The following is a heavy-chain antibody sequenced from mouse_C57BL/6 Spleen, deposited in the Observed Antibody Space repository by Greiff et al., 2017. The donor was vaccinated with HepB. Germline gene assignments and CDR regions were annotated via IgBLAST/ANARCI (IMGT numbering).Heavy chain of an antibody. CDR3: ARQTSFDY. CDR1: GFTFSSYT. Sequence: EVQRVESGGGLVKPGGSLKLSCAASGFTFSSYTMSWVRQTPEKRLEWVATISGGGGNTYYPDSVKGRFTISRDNAKNTLYLQMSSLRSEDTALYYCARQTSFDYWGQGTTLTVSS. CDR2: ISGGGGNT. J-gene: IGHJ2*01. V-gene: IGHV5-9*01.